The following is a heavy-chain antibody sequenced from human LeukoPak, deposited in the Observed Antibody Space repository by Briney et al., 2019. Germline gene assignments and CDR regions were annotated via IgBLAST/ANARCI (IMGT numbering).Heavy chain of an antibody. V-gene: IGHV4-39*07. Sequence: SETLSLTCTVSGGSISSSSYYWGWIRQPPGKGLEWIGSIYYSGSTYYNPSLKSRVTISVDTSKNQFSLKLSSVTAADTAVYYCARDQYCSGGSCNDAFDIWGQGTTVTVSS. D-gene: IGHD2-15*01. CDR1: GGSISSSSYY. CDR2: IYYSGST. CDR3: ARDQYCSGGSCNDAFDI. J-gene: IGHJ3*02.